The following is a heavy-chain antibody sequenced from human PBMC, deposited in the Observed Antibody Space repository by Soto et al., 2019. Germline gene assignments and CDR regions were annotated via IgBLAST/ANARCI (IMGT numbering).Heavy chain of an antibody. V-gene: IGHV1-69*06. J-gene: IGHJ6*02. D-gene: IGHD2-15*01. CDR3: ARARPDIVMVVGATPGYYGMDV. CDR2: IIPIFGTA. CDR1: GGTFSSYA. Sequence: VASVKVSCKASGGTFSSYAISWVRQAPGQGLEWMGGIIPIFGTANYAQKFQGRVTITADKSTSTAYMELSSLRSEDTGVYYCARARPDIVMVVGATPGYYGMDVWGQGTTVTVSS.